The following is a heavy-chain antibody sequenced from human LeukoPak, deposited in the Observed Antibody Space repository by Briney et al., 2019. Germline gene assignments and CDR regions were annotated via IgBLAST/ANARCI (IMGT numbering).Heavy chain of an antibody. D-gene: IGHD5-18*01. CDR3: ARDVSVDTAMVPGDY. Sequence: GKSLRLSCAASGFTFNNYGMHWVRQAPGKGLEWVAVISYDGRNKHYPDSVKGRFTISRDISTDTLWLQMDSLRAEDTAVYYCARDVSVDTAMVPGDYWGQGTLVTVSS. V-gene: IGHV3-30*03. CDR1: GFTFNNYG. CDR2: ISYDGRNK. J-gene: IGHJ4*02.